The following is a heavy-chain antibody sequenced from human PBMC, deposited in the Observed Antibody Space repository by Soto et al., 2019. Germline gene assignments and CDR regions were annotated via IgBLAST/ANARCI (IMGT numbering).Heavy chain of an antibody. J-gene: IGHJ5*02. D-gene: IGHD2-15*01. Sequence: PSETLSLTCTVSGGSISNGDYYWSWIRQHPGKGLEWIAYIHYSGSTYYNPSLKSRVTISVDPSKNQFSLKLSSVTAADTAVYYCARNAGYCSGGCYSPAVGFDPWGQGTLVTVSS. CDR3: ARNAGYCSGGCYSPAVGFDP. CDR1: GGSISNGDYY. V-gene: IGHV4-31*03. CDR2: IHYSGST.